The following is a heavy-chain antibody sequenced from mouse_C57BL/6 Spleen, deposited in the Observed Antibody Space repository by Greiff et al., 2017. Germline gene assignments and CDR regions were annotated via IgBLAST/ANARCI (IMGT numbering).Heavy chain of an antibody. CDR2: IGSDGST. V-gene: IGHV2-6-1*01. D-gene: IGHD1-1*01. Sequence: VKVEEPGPGLVAPSQSLSITCTVSGFSLTSYGVHWVRQPPGKGLEWLVVIGSDGSTTYNSALKSRLSIRKENSKSQVFLKMNSLQTDETAMYYCARHWITTVGDDAMDYWGQGTSVTVSS. CDR3: ARHWITTVGDDAMDY. J-gene: IGHJ4*01. CDR1: GFSLTSYG.